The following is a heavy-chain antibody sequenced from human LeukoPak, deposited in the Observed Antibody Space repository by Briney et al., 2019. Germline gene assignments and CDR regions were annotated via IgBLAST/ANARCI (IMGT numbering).Heavy chain of an antibody. CDR1: GYSISSGNY. D-gene: IGHD6-13*01. J-gene: IGHJ5*02. CDR2: IYHSGST. V-gene: IGHV4-38-2*02. Sequence: KPSETLSLTCYVSGYSISSGNYWGWIRLPPGKGLQWIGSIYHSGSTYYNPSLKSRVTISVDTSKNQFSLKLSSVTAADTAVYYCARGLSLYSSSWYSPNWFDPWGQGTLVTVSS. CDR3: ARGLSLYSSSWYSPNWFDP.